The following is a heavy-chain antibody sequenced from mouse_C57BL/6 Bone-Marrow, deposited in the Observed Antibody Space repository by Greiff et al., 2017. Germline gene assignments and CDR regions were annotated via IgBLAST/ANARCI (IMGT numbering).Heavy chain of an antibody. Sequence: VKLQQPGAELVMPGASVKLSCKASGYTFTSYWMHWVKQRPGQGLEWIGEIDPSDSYTNYNQKFKGKSTLTVDKSSSTAYMQLSSLTSEDSAVYYCASGSYDWYFDVWGTGTTVTVSS. CDR3: ASGSYDWYFDV. CDR2: IDPSDSYT. V-gene: IGHV1-69*01. J-gene: IGHJ1*03. D-gene: IGHD1-1*02. CDR1: GYTFTSYW.